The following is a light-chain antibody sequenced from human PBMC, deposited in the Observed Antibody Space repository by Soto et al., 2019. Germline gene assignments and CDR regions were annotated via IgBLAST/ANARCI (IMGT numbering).Light chain of an antibody. J-gene: IGKJ1*01. CDR1: QSISTY. Sequence: DIQMTQSPSSLSASVGDRVSITCRASQSISTYLNWYQQKPGEAPKLLIYTASSLQSGVPSRFSGSGSGTEFSLTISGLQREDFATYYCQLSYTTPPTFGQGTKVDIK. CDR2: TAS. CDR3: QLSYTTPPT. V-gene: IGKV1-39*01.